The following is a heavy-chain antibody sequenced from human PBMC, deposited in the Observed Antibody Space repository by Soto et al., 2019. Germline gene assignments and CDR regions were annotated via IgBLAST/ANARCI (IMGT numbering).Heavy chain of an antibody. CDR1: GFIFSSYA. Sequence: EVQLLESGGSLAQPGGSLTLSCAASGFIFSSYAMSWVRQTPGKGLEWVSAISGSGETAYYADSVKGRFIIARNNAENTVYLHMNSLRAEDAAIYYCAKFFVATGGSGGWPWHCDSWGQGAMVTFSS. V-gene: IGHV3-23*01. D-gene: IGHD6-25*01. J-gene: IGHJ4*02. CDR2: ISGSGETA. CDR3: AKFFVATGGSGGWPWHCDS.